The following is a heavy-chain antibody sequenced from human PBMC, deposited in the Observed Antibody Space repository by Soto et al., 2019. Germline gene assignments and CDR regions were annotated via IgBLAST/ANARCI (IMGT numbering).Heavy chain of an antibody. V-gene: IGHV4-31*03. D-gene: IGHD4-4*01. CDR2: IYYSGST. J-gene: IGHJ5*02. Sequence: SETLSLTCTVSGGSIRSGGYYWIWIRHHPGKGLEWIGYIYYSGSTYYNPSLKSRVTISVDTSKNQFSLKLSSVTAADTAVYYCAREYSRFDPWGQGTLVTVSS. CDR3: AREYSRFDP. CDR1: GGSIRSGGYY.